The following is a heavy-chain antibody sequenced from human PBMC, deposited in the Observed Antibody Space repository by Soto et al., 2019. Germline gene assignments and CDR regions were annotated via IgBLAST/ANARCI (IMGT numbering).Heavy chain of an antibody. D-gene: IGHD3-22*01. Sequence: VKVSCKASGGTFSSYAISWVRQAPGQGLEWMGGIIPIFGTANYAQKFQGRVTITADESTSTAYMELSSLRSEDTAVYYCARAVYYYDSSGYSKDWAPGYYYYGMDVWGQGTTVTVSS. V-gene: IGHV1-69*13. CDR1: GGTFSSYA. CDR2: IIPIFGTA. CDR3: ARAVYYYDSSGYSKDWAPGYYYYGMDV. J-gene: IGHJ6*02.